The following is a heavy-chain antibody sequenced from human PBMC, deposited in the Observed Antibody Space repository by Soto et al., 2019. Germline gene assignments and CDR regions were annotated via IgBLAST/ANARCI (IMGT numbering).Heavy chain of an antibody. V-gene: IGHV3-23*01. CDR1: GFTFSSYA. CDR3: AKEGVSLAVAGPWYFDY. Sequence: GGSLRLSCAASGFTFSSYAMSWVRQAPGKGLEWVSTISGSGVSTYYADSVKGRFTISRDNSKNTLYFQMKSLRAEDTAVYYCAKEGVSLAVAGPWYFDYWGQGTLVTVSS. CDR2: ISGSGVST. J-gene: IGHJ4*02. D-gene: IGHD6-19*01.